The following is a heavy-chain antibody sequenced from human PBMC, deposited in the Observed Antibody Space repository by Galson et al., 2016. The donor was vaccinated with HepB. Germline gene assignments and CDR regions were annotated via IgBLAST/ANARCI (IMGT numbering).Heavy chain of an antibody. J-gene: IGHJ5*02. CDR1: GFAFTSYW. CDR3: VREGGRGGGSP. Sequence: SLRLSCAASGFAFTSYWMSWARQPPGKGLEWVANIKQDGSEKNYVDSVKGRFTISRDSAKNSLYLQMNSLRAEDTAVYYCVREGGRGGGSPWGQGALVTVSS. CDR2: IKQDGSEK. V-gene: IGHV3-7*03. D-gene: IGHD3-16*01.